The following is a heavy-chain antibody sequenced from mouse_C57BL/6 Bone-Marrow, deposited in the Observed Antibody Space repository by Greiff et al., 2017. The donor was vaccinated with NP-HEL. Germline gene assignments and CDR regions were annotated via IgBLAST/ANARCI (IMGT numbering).Heavy chain of an antibody. CDR3: AFTTVVGDYFDY. D-gene: IGHD1-1*01. CDR2: IHPNSGST. Sequence: QVQLQQSGAELVKPGASVKLSCKASGYTFTSYWMHWVKQRPGQGLEWIGMIHPNSGSTNYNEKFKSKATLTVDKSSSTAYMQLSSLTSEDSAVYYCAFTTVVGDYFDYWGQGTTLTVSS. J-gene: IGHJ2*01. V-gene: IGHV1-64*01. CDR1: GYTFTSYW.